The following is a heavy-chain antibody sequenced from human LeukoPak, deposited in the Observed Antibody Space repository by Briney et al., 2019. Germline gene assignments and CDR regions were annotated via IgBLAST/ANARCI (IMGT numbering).Heavy chain of an antibody. J-gene: IGHJ4*02. V-gene: IGHV3-23*01. CDR1: GFTFSSYA. CDR3: ARGYSSGYRIDY. Sequence: GGSLRLSCAASGFTFSSYAMSWVRQAPGKGLEWVSAISGSGGSTYYADSVKGRFTISRDNARNTLYLQMNSLRAEDTAVYYCARGYSSGYRIDYWGQGTLVTVSS. CDR2: ISGSGGST. D-gene: IGHD3-22*01.